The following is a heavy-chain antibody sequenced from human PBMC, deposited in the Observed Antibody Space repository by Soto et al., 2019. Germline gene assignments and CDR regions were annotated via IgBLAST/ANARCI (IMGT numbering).Heavy chain of an antibody. CDR1: GFTFSNYW. CDR3: VRGTNGWPGVDY. J-gene: IGHJ4*02. D-gene: IGHD2-8*01. CDR2: IDDKGTHT. V-gene: IGHV3-74*01. Sequence: EVQLVESGGVLVQPGGSLRVSCITSGFTFSNYWMHWVRQAPGKGLVCVSSIDDKGTHTDYADSVKGRFTISRDNARNTLYLQMNSLRVEDTAVYYCVRGTNGWPGVDYWGQGTLVTVSS.